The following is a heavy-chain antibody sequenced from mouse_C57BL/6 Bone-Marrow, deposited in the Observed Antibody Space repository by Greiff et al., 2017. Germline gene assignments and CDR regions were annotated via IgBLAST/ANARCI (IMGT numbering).Heavy chain of an antibody. CDR3: ARGVYYGSSPAWFAY. CDR1: GYTFTSYG. CDR2: IYPRSGNT. Sequence: VQLQESGAELARPGASVKLSCKASGYTFTSYGISWVKQRTGQGLEWIGEIYPRSGNTYYNEKFKGKATLTADKSSSTAYMELRSLTSEGSAVYFWARGVYYGSSPAWFAYWGQGTLVTVSA. V-gene: IGHV1-81*01. D-gene: IGHD1-1*01. J-gene: IGHJ3*01.